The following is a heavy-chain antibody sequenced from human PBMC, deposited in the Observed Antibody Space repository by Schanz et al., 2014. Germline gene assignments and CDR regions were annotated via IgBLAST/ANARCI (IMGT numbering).Heavy chain of an antibody. CDR3: ARGPSTGAFDI. J-gene: IGHJ3*02. CDR1: GYTFTSYY. CDR2: INPSVGNT. V-gene: IGHV1-46*03. Sequence: QVQLVQSAPEVKKPGASVKVSCKASGYTFTSYYMHWFRQAPGQGLEWMGLINPSVGNTNYAQKFRGRVTMTRDTSASTVYMELSSLRSEDTAGYFCARGPSTGAFDIWGQGTMVTVSS.